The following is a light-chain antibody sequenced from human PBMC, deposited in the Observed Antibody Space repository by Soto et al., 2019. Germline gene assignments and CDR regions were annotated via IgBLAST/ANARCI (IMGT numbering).Light chain of an antibody. Sequence: EIVMTQSPATLSVSPGERATLSCRASQSVSTNLAWYQQKPGQAPRLLMYGASTRATGTPARFSGSGSGTEFTLPIISLQSEDFAVYYCQQYHNWPPYTFGQGTKLEIK. CDR1: QSVSTN. V-gene: IGKV3-15*01. CDR3: QQYHNWPPYT. J-gene: IGKJ2*01. CDR2: GAS.